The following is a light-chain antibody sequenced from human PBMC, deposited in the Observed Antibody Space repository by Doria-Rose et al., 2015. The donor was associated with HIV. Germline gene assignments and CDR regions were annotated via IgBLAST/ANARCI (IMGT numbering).Light chain of an antibody. J-gene: IGKJ1*01. V-gene: IGKV3-20*01. CDR3: HQYGTSWT. Sequence: TQFPGTLSLSPGERATLSCMASQSFSSTYLAWYQQKPGQAPSLLIYDGSTRATGIPDRFSASGSGTDFTLTINRLEPEDFALYYCHQYGTSWTFGQGTKVEI. CDR2: DGS. CDR1: QSFSSTY.